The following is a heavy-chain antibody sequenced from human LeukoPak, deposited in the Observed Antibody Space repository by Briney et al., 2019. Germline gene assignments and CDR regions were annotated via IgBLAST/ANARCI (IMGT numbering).Heavy chain of an antibody. CDR2: ISWNSGSI. Sequence: PGGSLRLSCAASGFTFDDYAMHWVRQAPGKGLEWVSGISWNSGSIGYADSVKGRFTISRDNAKNTLYLQMNSLRAEDTAVYYCARFSVREVYWGQGTLVTVSS. D-gene: IGHD3-3*01. J-gene: IGHJ4*02. V-gene: IGHV3-9*01. CDR3: ARFSVREVY. CDR1: GFTFDDYA.